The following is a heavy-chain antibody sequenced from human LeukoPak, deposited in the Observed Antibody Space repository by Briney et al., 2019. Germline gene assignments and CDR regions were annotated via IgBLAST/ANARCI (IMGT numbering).Heavy chain of an antibody. D-gene: IGHD6-19*01. CDR3: ARRTMQWLVPENAFDI. CDR2: IYYSGST. Sequence: SETLSLTCTVSGGSISSYYWSWIRQPPGKGLEWIGYIYYSGSTNYNPSLKSRVTISVDTSKNQFSLKLSSVTAADTAVYYCARRTMQWLVPENAFDIWGQGTMVTVSS. J-gene: IGHJ3*02. V-gene: IGHV4-59*08. CDR1: GGSISSYY.